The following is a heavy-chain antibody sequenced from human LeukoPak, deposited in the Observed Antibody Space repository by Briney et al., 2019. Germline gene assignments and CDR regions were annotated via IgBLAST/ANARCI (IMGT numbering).Heavy chain of an antibody. D-gene: IGHD5-12*01. Sequence: AGGSLRLSCAASGFTFSDSAIHWVRQAAGKGLKWVGRIRSKGYNYATENAASVEGRFTISRDDSKNTAYLQMNSLKTEDTAVYYCSSSGGATISRYWGQGTLVTVSS. CDR2: IRSKGYNYAT. CDR1: GFTFSDSA. J-gene: IGHJ4*02. CDR3: SSSGGATISRY. V-gene: IGHV3-73*01.